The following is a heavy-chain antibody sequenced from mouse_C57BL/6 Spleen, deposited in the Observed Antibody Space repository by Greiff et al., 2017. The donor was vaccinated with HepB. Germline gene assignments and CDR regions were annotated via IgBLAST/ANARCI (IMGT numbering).Heavy chain of an antibody. CDR3: ARRVYDPSYFDY. D-gene: IGHD1-1*01. CDR1: GYTFTSYW. Sequence: QVQLKQPGAELVKPGASVKLSCKASGYTFTSYWMHWVKQRPGQGLEWIGMIHPNSGSTNYNEKFKSKATLTVDKSSSTAYMQLSSLTSEDSAVYYCARRVYDPSYFDYWGQGTTLTVSS. CDR2: IHPNSGST. J-gene: IGHJ2*01. V-gene: IGHV1-64*01.